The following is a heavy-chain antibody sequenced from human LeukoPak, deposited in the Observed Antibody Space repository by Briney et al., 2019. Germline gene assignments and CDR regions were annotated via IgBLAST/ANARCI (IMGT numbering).Heavy chain of an antibody. V-gene: IGHV4-34*01. CDR3: ARYVSGDAFDI. CDR2: INHSGST. CDR1: GVSFSGYY. Sequence: PSETLSLTCAVYGVSFSGYYWSWIRQPPGKGLEWIGEINHSGSTNYNPSLKSRVTISVDTSKNQFSLKLSSVTAADTAVYYCARYVSGDAFDIWGQGTMVTVSS. D-gene: IGHD2-8*01. J-gene: IGHJ3*02.